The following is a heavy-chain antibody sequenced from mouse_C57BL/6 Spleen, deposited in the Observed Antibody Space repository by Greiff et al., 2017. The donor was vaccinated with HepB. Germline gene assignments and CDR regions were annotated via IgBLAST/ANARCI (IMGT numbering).Heavy chain of an antibody. CDR3: AEGLRSPYYAMDY. D-gene: IGHD1-1*01. Sequence: VQLQHSVAELVRPGASVKLSCTASGFNIKNTYMHWVKQRPEQGLEWIGRIDPANGNTKYAPKFQGKATITADTSSNTAYLQLSSLTSEDTAIYYCAEGLRSPYYAMDYWGQGTSVTVSS. CDR1: GFNIKNTY. V-gene: IGHV14-3*01. CDR2: IDPANGNT. J-gene: IGHJ4*01.